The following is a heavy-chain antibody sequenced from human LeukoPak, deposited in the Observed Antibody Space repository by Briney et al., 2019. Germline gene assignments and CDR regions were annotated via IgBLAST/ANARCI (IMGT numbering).Heavy chain of an antibody. D-gene: IGHD6-19*01. CDR2: IYSGGDT. Sequence: GGSLRLSCAASGFTVSSNYMNWVRQAPGKGLEWVSSIYSGGDTYYADSVKGRFTISRDNSKNTLYLQMNSLRAEDTAVYYCAKSSDSSGGDFDYWGQGTLVTVSS. V-gene: IGHV3-53*01. CDR1: GFTVSSNY. J-gene: IGHJ4*02. CDR3: AKSSDSSGGDFDY.